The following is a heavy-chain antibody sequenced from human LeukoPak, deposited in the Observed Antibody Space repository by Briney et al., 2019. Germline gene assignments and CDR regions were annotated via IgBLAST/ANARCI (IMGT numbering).Heavy chain of an antibody. D-gene: IGHD2-15*01. J-gene: IGHJ4*02. CDR2: INRDGSEK. Sequence: GGSLRLSCAASGFIFSSYWMTWVRQAPGKGLEWVANINRDGSEKYYVDSVKGRFTISRDNAKNSLYLQMNSLRGEDTAVYYCARTSSKGFDYWGQGTLVTVSS. CDR3: ARTSSKGFDY. CDR1: GFIFSSYW. V-gene: IGHV3-7*04.